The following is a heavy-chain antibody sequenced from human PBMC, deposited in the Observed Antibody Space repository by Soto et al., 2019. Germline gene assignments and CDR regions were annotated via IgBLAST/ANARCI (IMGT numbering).Heavy chain of an antibody. Sequence: QVQLVQSGAEVKKPGASVKVSCKASGYTFTSYYMHWVRQAPGQGLEWMGIINPSGGSTSYAQKFQGRVTRTRDTSTRTVYMELSSLRSGDTSVYYCARDQAPGGMIVVVPGHWGQGTLVTGSS. CDR2: INPSGGST. CDR3: ARDQAPGGMIVVVPGH. V-gene: IGHV1-46*01. D-gene: IGHD3-22*01. CDR1: GYTFTSYY. J-gene: IGHJ4*02.